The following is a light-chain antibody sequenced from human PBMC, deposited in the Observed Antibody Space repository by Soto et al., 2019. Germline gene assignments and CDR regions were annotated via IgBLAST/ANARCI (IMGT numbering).Light chain of an antibody. Sequence: EIVLTQSPATLSLSPGERATLSCRASQSVSSYLAWYQQKPGQAPRLLIYDSSNSATGIPARFSGSGSGTDFTLTISSLEPEDIAVYYCKQRSNWPLTFGGGTKVEIK. CDR2: DSS. J-gene: IGKJ4*01. CDR3: KQRSNWPLT. V-gene: IGKV3-11*01. CDR1: QSVSSY.